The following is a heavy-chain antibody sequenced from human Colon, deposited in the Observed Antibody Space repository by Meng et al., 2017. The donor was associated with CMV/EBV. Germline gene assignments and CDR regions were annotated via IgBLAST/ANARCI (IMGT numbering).Heavy chain of an antibody. J-gene: IGHJ4*02. CDR2: IWYDGSKT. D-gene: IGHD5-24*01. CDR1: FIFSSYG. CDR3: AKTHIERDVQVGYFDF. Sequence: FIFSSYGMQCVRKAPGKRLEWVAVIWYDGSKTYYGDSVQGRFSISRDNSKNTVYLQMNSLRAEDTAVYYCAKTHIERDVQVGYFDFWGQGTLVTVSS. V-gene: IGHV3-33*06.